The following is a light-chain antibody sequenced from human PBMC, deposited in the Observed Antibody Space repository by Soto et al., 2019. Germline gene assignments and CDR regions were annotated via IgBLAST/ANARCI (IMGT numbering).Light chain of an antibody. CDR1: QPISKY. V-gene: IGKV1-39*01. Sequence: DVQMTQSPSSLSASVGDGVTITCRASQPISKYLNWYQQKAGEAPKVLIFGASSLQSGVPSKFSGSGYGTDFTLIINNLHPDDFATYYCQQTHAVPLTFGQGTRL. CDR2: GAS. J-gene: IGKJ5*01. CDR3: QQTHAVPLT.